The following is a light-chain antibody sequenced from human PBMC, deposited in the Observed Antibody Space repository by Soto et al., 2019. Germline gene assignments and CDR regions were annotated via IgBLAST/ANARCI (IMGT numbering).Light chain of an antibody. CDR2: AAS. J-gene: IGKJ1*01. V-gene: IGKV1-39*01. Sequence: DIQMTQSPSSLSASVGDRVTITCRASQSISSYLNWYQQIPGKAPKVLIYAASNLQSGVPSRFSGSASGTEFTLSISSLQPEDFATYYCQQSYSIPWTFGQGTKFEIK. CDR1: QSISSY. CDR3: QQSYSIPWT.